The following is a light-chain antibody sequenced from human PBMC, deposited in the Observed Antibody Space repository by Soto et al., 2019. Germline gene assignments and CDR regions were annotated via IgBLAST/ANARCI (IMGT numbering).Light chain of an antibody. J-gene: IGLJ1*01. CDR2: DDN. Sequence: QSLLSHPPSVCAAPGHKVTISCSGSSSNIGGNSVSWYQQLPETAPKLLIYDDNKRPSGIPDRFSGSKSGTSATLGITGFQTGDEADYYCGSWDSSLSAYVFGTGTKV. CDR3: GSWDSSLSAYV. V-gene: IGLV1-51*01. CDR1: SSNIGGNS.